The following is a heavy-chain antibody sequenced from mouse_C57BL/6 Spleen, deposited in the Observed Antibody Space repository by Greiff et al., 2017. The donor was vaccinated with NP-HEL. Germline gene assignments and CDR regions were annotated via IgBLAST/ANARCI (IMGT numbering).Heavy chain of an antibody. CDR1: GYTFTSYW. V-gene: IGHV1-55*01. J-gene: IGHJ4*01. Sequence: VQLQQPGAELVKPGASVKMSCKASGYTFTSYWITWVKQRPGQGLEWIGDIYPGSGSTNYNEKFKSKATLTVDTSSSTAYMQLSSLTSEDSAVYYCANNDYSNYVPYAMDYWGQGTSVTVSS. D-gene: IGHD2-5*01. CDR3: ANNDYSNYVPYAMDY. CDR2: IYPGSGST.